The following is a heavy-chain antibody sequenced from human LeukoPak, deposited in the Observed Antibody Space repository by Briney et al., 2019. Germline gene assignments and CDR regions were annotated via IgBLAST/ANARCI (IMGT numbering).Heavy chain of an antibody. CDR1: GYTFTGYY. V-gene: IGHV1-2*02. CDR2: IYPYSGDT. J-gene: IGHJ3*02. CDR3: ARDRNSGSSLDI. D-gene: IGHD6-6*01. Sequence: ASVKVSCKASGYTFTGYYIHWVRQAPGQGLEWMGWIYPYSGDTNYAQNLQGRVTMTSDTSNRTAYMELSSLKSDDTAVYYCARDRNSGSSLDIWGQGTMLTVSS.